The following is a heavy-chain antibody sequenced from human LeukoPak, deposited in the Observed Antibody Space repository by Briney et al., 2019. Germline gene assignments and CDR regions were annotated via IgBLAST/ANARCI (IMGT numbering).Heavy chain of an antibody. CDR3: ARASIAVAGRYYYYYYGMDV. J-gene: IGHJ6*02. V-gene: IGHV4-59*12. Sequence: PSETLSLTCTVSGGSISSYYWSWIRQPPGKGLEWIGYIYYSGTTNYNPSLKSRVTISVDTSKNQFSLKLSSVTAADTAVYYCARASIAVAGRYYYYYYGMDVWGQGTTVTVSS. CDR1: GGSISSYY. CDR2: IYYSGTT. D-gene: IGHD6-19*01.